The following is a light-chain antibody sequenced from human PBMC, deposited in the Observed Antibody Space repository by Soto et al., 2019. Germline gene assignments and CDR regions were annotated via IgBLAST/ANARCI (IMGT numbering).Light chain of an antibody. J-gene: IGKJ4*01. CDR3: QQYDNLPSLT. Sequence: DIQMTQSPSSLSASVGDRVTITCQASQDISNYLNWYQQKPGKAPKLLIYDASNLETGVPSRFSGSGSGTDFTFTISSLQTEDIAPYYCQQYDNLPSLTFGGGTKVEIK. V-gene: IGKV1-33*01. CDR2: DAS. CDR1: QDISNY.